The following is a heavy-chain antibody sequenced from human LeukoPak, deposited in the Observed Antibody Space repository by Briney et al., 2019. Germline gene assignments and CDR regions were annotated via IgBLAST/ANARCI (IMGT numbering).Heavy chain of an antibody. CDR2: INHGGST. Sequence: PSETLSLTCAVYGESFSTYYWSWVRQPPGKGLEWIGEINHGGSTNNNPSLKSRVTISIDTSKNQFSLRLSSVTAADTAMYYCARPGLAYCGADCYSTEGYYFDYWSQGTLVTVSS. CDR1: GESFSTYY. V-gene: IGHV4-34*01. J-gene: IGHJ4*02. D-gene: IGHD2-21*01. CDR3: ARPGLAYCGADCYSTEGYYFDY.